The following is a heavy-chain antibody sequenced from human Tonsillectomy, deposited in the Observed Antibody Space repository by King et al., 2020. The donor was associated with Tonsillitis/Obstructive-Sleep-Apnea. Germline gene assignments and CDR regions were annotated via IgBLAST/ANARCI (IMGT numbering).Heavy chain of an antibody. CDR2: IYYSGST. V-gene: IGHV4-39*01. J-gene: IGHJ5*02. D-gene: IGHD6-13*01. CDR3: ASQEYSSSWPYNCFDP. Sequence: QLQESGPGLVKPSETLSLTCTVSGGSISSSSYYWGWIRQPPGKGLEWIGSIYYSGSTYYNPSLKSRVTISVDTSKNQFSLKLSSVTAADTAVYYCASQEYSSSWPYNCFDPWGQGTLVTVSS. CDR1: GGSISSSSYY.